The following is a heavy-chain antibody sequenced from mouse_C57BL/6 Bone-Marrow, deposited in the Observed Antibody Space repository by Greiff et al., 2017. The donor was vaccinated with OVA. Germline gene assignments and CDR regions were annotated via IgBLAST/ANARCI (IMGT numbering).Heavy chain of an antibody. Sequence: QVQLQQPGAELVMPGASVKLSCKASGYTFTSYWMHWVKQRPGQGLEWIGEIDPSDSYTNYNQKFKGKSTLTVDNSSSTAYMQLSRLTSEDSAVYDCARELVRKYFDVWGTGTTVTVSS. V-gene: IGHV1-69*01. CDR2: IDPSDSYT. J-gene: IGHJ1*03. CDR3: ARELVRKYFDV. CDR1: GYTFTSYW. D-gene: IGHD2-14*01.